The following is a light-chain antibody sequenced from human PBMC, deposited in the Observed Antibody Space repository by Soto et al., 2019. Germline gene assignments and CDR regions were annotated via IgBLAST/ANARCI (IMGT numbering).Light chain of an antibody. CDR1: QSISSW. J-gene: IGKJ2*01. CDR3: QQYNSYSTYT. V-gene: IGKV1-5*01. Sequence: DIQMTQSPSTLSASVGDRDTITCRASQSISSWLAWFQQKPGKAPKLLIYDASSLESGVPSRFSGSGSGTELTLTISSLQPDDFATYFCQQYNSYSTYTFGQGTKLEIK. CDR2: DAS.